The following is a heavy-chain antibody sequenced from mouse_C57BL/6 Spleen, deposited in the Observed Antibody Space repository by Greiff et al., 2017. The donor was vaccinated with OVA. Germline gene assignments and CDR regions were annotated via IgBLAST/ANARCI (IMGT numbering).Heavy chain of an antibody. V-gene: IGHV1-81*01. CDR1: GYTFTSYG. CDR3: ARKDSSGSDY. J-gene: IGHJ2*01. Sequence: VQVVESGAELARPGASVKLSCKASGYTFTSYGISWVKQRTGQGLEWIGEIYPRSGNTYYNEKFKGKATLTADKSSSTAYMELRSLTSEDSAVYFCARKDSSGSDYWGQGTTLTVSS. CDR2: IYPRSGNT. D-gene: IGHD3-2*02.